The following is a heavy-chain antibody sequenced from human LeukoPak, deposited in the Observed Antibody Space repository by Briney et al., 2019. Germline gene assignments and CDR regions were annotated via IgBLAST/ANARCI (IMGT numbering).Heavy chain of an antibody. J-gene: IGHJ4*02. V-gene: IGHV1-46*01. Sequence: ASVKVSCKASGYTFTSYYMHWVRQAPGQGLEWMGIINPSGGSTSYAQKFQGRVTMTRDTSTSTVYMELSSLRSEDTAVYYCARGISAAGRGSENYFDYWGQGTLVTVSS. CDR2: INPSGGST. CDR1: GYTFTSYY. CDR3: ARGISAAGRGSENYFDY. D-gene: IGHD6-13*01.